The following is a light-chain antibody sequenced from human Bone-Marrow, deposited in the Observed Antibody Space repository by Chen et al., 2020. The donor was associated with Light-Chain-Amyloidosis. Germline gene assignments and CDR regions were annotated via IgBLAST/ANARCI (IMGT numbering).Light chain of an antibody. V-gene: IGLV2-14*01. CDR2: EVT. CDR3: SSYTITNTLV. Sequence: QSALTQPASVSGSHGQSITISCTGTSSDVGGDNHVSWYQQHPDKAPKLMIYEVTNRPSWVPDRFSDSKSDNTASLTISGLQTEDEADYFCSSYTITNTLVFGSGTRVTVL. CDR1: SSDVGGDNH. J-gene: IGLJ1*01.